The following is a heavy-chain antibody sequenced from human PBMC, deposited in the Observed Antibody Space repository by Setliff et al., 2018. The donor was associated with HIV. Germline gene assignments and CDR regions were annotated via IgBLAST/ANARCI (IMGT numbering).Heavy chain of an antibody. CDR3: AHPGRQLRGPYFDF. Sequence: SGPTLVNPTQTLTLTCTFSGLSLSTSGVGVGWIRQSPGKALEWLAFIYWNNNKHYSTSLKSRLTVTKDTSKNRVVFTMTNMDPVDTATYYCAHPGRQLRGPYFDFWGQGTPVTVSS. V-gene: IGHV2-5*01. J-gene: IGHJ4*02. CDR1: GLSLSTSGVG. CDR2: IYWNNNK. D-gene: IGHD1-1*01.